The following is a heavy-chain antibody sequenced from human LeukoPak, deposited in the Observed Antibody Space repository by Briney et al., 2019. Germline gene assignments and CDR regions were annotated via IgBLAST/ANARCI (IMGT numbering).Heavy chain of an antibody. J-gene: IGHJ4*02. CDR2: INHSGST. CDR3: ARRVRVFRTTVTTGYFDC. Sequence: SETLSLTCAVYGGSFSGYYWSWIRQPPGEGLEWIGEINHSGSTNYNPSLKSRVTISVDTSKNQFSLKPSSVTAADTAVYYCARRVRVFRTTVTTGYFDCWGQGNLVTVSS. D-gene: IGHD4-17*01. V-gene: IGHV4-34*01. CDR1: GGSFSGYY.